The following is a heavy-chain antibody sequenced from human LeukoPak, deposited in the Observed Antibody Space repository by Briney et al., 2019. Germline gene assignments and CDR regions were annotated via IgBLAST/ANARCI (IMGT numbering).Heavy chain of an antibody. Sequence: SETLSLTCTVSGGSISSGDHYWSWIRQPPGKGLEWIGYIYYSGSTYYNPSLKSRITISVDTSKNQFSLRLSSVTAADTAVYYCARGLVYDILTGYYAPQAYFDYWGQGTLVTVSS. CDR3: ARGLVYDILTGYYAPQAYFDY. D-gene: IGHD3-9*01. CDR1: GGSISSGDHY. V-gene: IGHV4-30-4*01. J-gene: IGHJ4*02. CDR2: IYYSGST.